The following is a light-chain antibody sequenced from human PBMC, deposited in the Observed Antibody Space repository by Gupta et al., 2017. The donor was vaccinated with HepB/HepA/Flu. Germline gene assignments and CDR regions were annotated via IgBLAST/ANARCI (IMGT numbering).Light chain of an antibody. CDR3: NSFTSSSTLV. V-gene: IGLV2-14*03. J-gene: IGLJ2*01. Sequence: QSALTQPASVSRSPGQSITISCTGTSSYVGLYDFVSWYQQHPGRAPKLIIYDVYNRPSGISDRFSGSKSGNTASLTISGLQAEDEADYYCNSFTSSSTLVLGGGTKVTGL. CDR1: SSYVGLYDF. CDR2: DVY.